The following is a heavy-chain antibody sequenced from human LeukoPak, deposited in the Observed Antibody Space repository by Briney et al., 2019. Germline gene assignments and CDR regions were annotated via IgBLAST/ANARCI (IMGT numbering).Heavy chain of an antibody. D-gene: IGHD4-23*01. CDR1: GGSIYSYY. CDR2: IYYTGST. J-gene: IGHJ4*02. Sequence: SETLSLTCTVPGGSIYSYYWSWIRPPLGKGLERIAYIYYTGSTSYNPSLRSRASFSVDTSKHQFSLNLTSVTAADTAVYYCARCFYVGDLGFDSWGQGSLVTVSS. V-gene: IGHV4-59*08. CDR3: ARCFYVGDLGFDS.